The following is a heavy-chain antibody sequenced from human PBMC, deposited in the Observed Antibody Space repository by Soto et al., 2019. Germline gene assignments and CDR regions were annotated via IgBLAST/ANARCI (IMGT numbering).Heavy chain of an antibody. Sequence: EVQLLESGGGLVQPGGSLRLSCAASGFTFSRYSMNWVRQAPGKGLEWVSYISSSSSTIYYADSVKGRFTISRDNAKNSLYLQMNSLRDEDTAVYYCARDGYCSGGTCYSYYYYGMDVWGQGTTVTVSS. CDR2: ISSSSSTI. J-gene: IGHJ6*02. V-gene: IGHV3-48*02. CDR1: GFTFSRYS. D-gene: IGHD2-15*01. CDR3: ARDGYCSGGTCYSYYYYGMDV.